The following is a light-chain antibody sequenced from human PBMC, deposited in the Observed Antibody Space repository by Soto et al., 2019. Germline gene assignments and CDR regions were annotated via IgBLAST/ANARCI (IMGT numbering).Light chain of an antibody. CDR1: QSISTY. Sequence: DIQMTQSPSSLSASVGDRVTITCRASQSISTYLNWYQQKPGKAPKLLIYAASSLQSGVQSRFSGTGSGTDSTLPISSLQPEDFATYYCQQSYSTLLITFGQGTRMESK. CDR2: AAS. J-gene: IGKJ5*01. V-gene: IGKV1-39*01. CDR3: QQSYSTLLIT.